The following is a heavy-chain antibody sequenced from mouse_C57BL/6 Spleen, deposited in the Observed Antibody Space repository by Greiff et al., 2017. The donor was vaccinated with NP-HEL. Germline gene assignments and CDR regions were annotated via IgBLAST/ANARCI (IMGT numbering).Heavy chain of an antibody. CDR2: ISDGGSYT. J-gene: IGHJ1*03. Sequence: EVQVVESGGGLVKPGGSLKLSCAASGFTFSSYAMSWVRQTPEKRLEWVATISDGGSYTYYPDNVKGRFTISRDNAKNNLYLQMSHLKSEDTAMYYCARRGFYYGSTYWYFDVWGTGTTVTVSS. D-gene: IGHD1-1*01. V-gene: IGHV5-4*01. CDR3: ARRGFYYGSTYWYFDV. CDR1: GFTFSSYA.